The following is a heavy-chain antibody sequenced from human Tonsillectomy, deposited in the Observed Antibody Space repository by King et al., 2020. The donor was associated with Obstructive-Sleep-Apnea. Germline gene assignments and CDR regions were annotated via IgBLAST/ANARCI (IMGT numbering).Heavy chain of an antibody. CDR3: AKDRIAVAGTGFYFDY. CDR1: GFTFDDYA. D-gene: IGHD6-19*01. CDR2: INWDGVSP. J-gene: IGHJ4*02. Sequence: QLVQSGGVVVQPGGSLRLSCAASGFTFDDYAMHWVRQAPGKVLEWVSLINWDGVSPYYADSVKGRFTISRDNSKNSLYLQMNSLRAEDTALYYCAKDRIAVAGTGFYFDYWGQGTLVTVSS. V-gene: IGHV3-43D*03.